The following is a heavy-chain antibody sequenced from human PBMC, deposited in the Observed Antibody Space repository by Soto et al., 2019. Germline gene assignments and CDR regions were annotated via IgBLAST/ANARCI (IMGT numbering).Heavy chain of an antibody. CDR3: ARKGGSTWYYFDS. J-gene: IGHJ4*02. CDR2: ISHSGRT. D-gene: IGHD6-13*01. V-gene: IGHV4-34*01. CDR1: GGSFTGYY. Sequence: SETLSLTCAVNGGSFTGYYGAWIRQSPGKGLEWIGEISHSGRTNYNPSLKSRVTISVDTSKNQFSLKVSSVTAADTGMYYCARKGGSTWYYFDSWGQGTVVTVSS.